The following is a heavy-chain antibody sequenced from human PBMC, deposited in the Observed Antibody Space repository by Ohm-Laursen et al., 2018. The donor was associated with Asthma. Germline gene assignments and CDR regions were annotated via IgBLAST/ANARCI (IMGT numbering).Heavy chain of an antibody. V-gene: IGHV3-23*01. CDR3: AKDLRYSSSSYFDY. D-gene: IGHD6-6*01. CDR1: GYSFSLYS. CDR2: ISGSGGST. Sequence: SLRLSCAASGYSFSLYSIHWIRQAPGKGLEWVSAISGSGGSTYYADSVKGRFTISRDNSKNTLYLQMNSLRAEDTAVYYCAKDLRYSSSSYFDYWGQGTLVTVSS. J-gene: IGHJ4*02.